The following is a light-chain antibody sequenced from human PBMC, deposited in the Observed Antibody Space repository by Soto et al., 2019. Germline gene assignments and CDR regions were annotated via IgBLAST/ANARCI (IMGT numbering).Light chain of an antibody. CDR1: QSVSNY. J-gene: IGKJ5*01. Sequence: EIVLTQSPVTLSLSPGERATLSCRASQSVSNYLGWYQQKPGQAPRLLIYDASNRATGIPARFSGSGSGTDFTLTISSLATEDFAVYYCQHRGTFGQGTRLEIK. CDR3: QHRGT. CDR2: DAS. V-gene: IGKV3-11*01.